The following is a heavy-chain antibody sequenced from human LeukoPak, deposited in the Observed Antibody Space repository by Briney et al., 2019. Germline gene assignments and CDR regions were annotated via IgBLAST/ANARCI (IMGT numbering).Heavy chain of an antibody. CDR3: ARAQAVPEDYFDY. D-gene: IGHD6-6*01. CDR2: TSNDGSNK. J-gene: IGHJ4*02. V-gene: IGHV3-30*03. Sequence: GGSLRLSCAASGFTFSSYEMNWVRQAPGKGLEWVAVTSNDGSNKKYADSVKGRFTISRDNSKNTLYLQMNSLRAEDTAVYYCARAQAVPEDYFDYWGQGTLVTVSS. CDR1: GFTFSSYE.